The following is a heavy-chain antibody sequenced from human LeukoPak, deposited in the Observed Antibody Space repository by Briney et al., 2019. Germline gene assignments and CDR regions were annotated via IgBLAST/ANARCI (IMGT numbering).Heavy chain of an antibody. Sequence: GGSLRLSCTASGFTFGNYAMTWVRQAPGKGLEWVGFIRSKVYGGTPEYAASVKGRFTISRDDSQGIAYLQMNSLKTEDTAVYYCTRDQTPYYWGQGTLVTVSS. J-gene: IGHJ4*02. V-gene: IGHV3-49*04. CDR3: TRDQTPYY. CDR1: GFTFGNYA. CDR2: IRSKVYGGTP.